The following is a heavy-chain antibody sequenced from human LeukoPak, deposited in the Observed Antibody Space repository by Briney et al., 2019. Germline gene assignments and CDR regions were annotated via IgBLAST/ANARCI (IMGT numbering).Heavy chain of an antibody. D-gene: IGHD2-2*01. J-gene: IGHJ4*02. CDR3: AKEVGYCSGTSCYAPLY. CDR2: ISYDGSNK. CDR1: GFTFSSYG. V-gene: IGHV3-30*18. Sequence: PGGSLRLSCAASGFTFSSYGMHWVRQAPGKGLEWVAVISYDGSNKYYADSVKGRFIISRDNSKNTLYLQMNSLRAEDTAVYYCAKEVGYCSGTSCYAPLYWGQGTLVTVSS.